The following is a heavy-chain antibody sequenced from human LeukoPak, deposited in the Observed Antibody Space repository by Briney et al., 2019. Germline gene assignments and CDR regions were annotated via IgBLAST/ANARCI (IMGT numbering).Heavy chain of an antibody. J-gene: IGHJ4*02. CDR3: AKAPFYSNLLIDY. CDR1: GFTFSSYA. V-gene: IGHV3-9*01. Sequence: PGGSLRLSCAASGFTFSSYAMSWVRQAPGKGLEWVSGISWNSGSIGYADSVKGRFTISRDNAKNSLYLQMNSLRAEDTALYYCAKAPFYSNLLIDYWGQGTLVTVSS. CDR2: ISWNSGSI. D-gene: IGHD4-11*01.